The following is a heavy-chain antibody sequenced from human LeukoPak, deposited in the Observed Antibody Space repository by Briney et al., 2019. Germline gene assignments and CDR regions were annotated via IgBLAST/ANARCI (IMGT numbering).Heavy chain of an antibody. Sequence: GSLRLSCAASGFTFSSYAMSWVRQAPGKGLEWIGQIYHSGTTDYNPSLRGRVTISVDKSKKQFSLQLSSVTAADTAVYYCARDSQSREFDYWGQGTMVTVSS. CDR3: ARDSQSREFDY. CDR1: GFTFSSYAM. J-gene: IGHJ4*02. V-gene: IGHV4-4*02. CDR2: IYHSGTT. D-gene: IGHD6-13*01.